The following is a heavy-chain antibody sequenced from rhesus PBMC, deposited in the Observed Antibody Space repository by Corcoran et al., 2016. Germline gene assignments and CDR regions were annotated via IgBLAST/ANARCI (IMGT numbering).Heavy chain of an antibody. D-gene: IGHD4-23*01. CDR1: GYSISSDYG. V-gene: IGHV4-127*01. J-gene: IGHJ3*01. CDR2: IGGSSGST. Sequence: QVQLQESGPGLVKPSETLSLTCAVSGYSISSDYGWSWLRQPPGKGLEWIRGIGGSSGSTNYNPSLKSRVTISKDTSKNQFSLRLSSVTAADTAVYYCARDDINYRAFDFWGQGLRVTVSS. CDR3: ARDDINYRAFDF.